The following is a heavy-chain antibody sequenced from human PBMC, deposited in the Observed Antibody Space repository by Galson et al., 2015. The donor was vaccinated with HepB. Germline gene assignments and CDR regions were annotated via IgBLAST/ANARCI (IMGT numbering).Heavy chain of an antibody. Sequence: SLRLSCAASGFTFSSFGMHWVRQAPGKGLEWVAFIRYDGTNKYYADSVKGRFTISRDNSKKTLYLQMNSLKASDTAMYYCARSYSGSYHTRGDYYYGMDVWGQGTTVTVSS. CDR3: ARSYSGSYHTRGDYYYGMDV. V-gene: IGHV3-33*01. J-gene: IGHJ6*02. CDR1: GFTFSSFG. CDR2: IRYDGTNK. D-gene: IGHD1-26*01.